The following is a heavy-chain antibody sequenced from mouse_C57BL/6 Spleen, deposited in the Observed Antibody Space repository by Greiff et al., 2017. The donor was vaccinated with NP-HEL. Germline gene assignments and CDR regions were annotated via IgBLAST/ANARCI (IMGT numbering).Heavy chain of an antibody. J-gene: IGHJ2*01. D-gene: IGHD4-1*02. Sequence: EVKLVESGGDLVKPGGSLKLSCAASGFTFSSYGMSWVRQTPDKRLEWVATISSGGSYTYYPDSVKGRFTISRDNAKNTLYLQRSSLKSEDTAMYYCARHVPNWDVDYFDYWGQGTTLTVSS. CDR1: GFTFSSYG. CDR2: ISSGGSYT. V-gene: IGHV5-6*02. CDR3: ARHVPNWDVDYFDY.